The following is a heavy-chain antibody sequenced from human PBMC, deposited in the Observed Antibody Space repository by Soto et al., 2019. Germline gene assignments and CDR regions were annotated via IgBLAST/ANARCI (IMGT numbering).Heavy chain of an antibody. V-gene: IGHV3-23*01. CDR3: AKCDWNDYYFDY. J-gene: IGHJ4*02. Sequence: GGSLRLSCAASGFTFSNYAMSLGRQAPGKGLEWVSAISGSSGSTYYADFVKGRFTISRDNSKNTLYLQMSSLRAEDTAVYYCAKCDWNDYYFDYWGQGTLVTVSS. D-gene: IGHD1-1*01. CDR1: GFTFSNYA. CDR2: ISGSSGST.